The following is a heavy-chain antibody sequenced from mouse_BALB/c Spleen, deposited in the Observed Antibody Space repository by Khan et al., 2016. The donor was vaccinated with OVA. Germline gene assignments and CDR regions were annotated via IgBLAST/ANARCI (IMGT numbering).Heavy chain of an antibody. Sequence: EVQLQESGPGLVKPSQSLSLTCTVTGYSITSDYAWNWIRQFPGNKLEWMGYISYSGSTSYTPSLKSRISTTQDTSKNQLFLQLNSVTTEDTATYYCTGGRAYWGQGTLVTVSA. CDR1: GYSITSDYA. D-gene: IGHD1-1*02. CDR3: TGGRAY. J-gene: IGHJ3*01. CDR2: ISYSGST. V-gene: IGHV3-2*02.